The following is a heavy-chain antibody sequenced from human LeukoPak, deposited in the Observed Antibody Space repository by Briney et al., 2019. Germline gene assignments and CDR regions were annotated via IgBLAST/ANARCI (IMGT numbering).Heavy chain of an antibody. V-gene: IGHV3-7*01. CDR1: GFTFSRYF. D-gene: IGHD6-13*01. CDR2: IKQDGSEK. J-gene: IGHJ4*02. CDR3: ARANSSSWPLLDY. Sequence: GGSLRLSCAASGFTFSRYFMTWVRQAPGKGLEWVGNIKQDGSEKFYVDSVKGRFTISRDNAMNSLFLQINSLRAEDTAVYYCARANSSSWPLLDYWGQGTLVTVSS.